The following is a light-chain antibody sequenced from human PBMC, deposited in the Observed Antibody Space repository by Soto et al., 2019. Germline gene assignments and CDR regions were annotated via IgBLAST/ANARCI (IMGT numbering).Light chain of an antibody. Sequence: QSALTQPASVSGSPGQSITISCTGTSSDVGGYNYVSWYQQHPGKAPKLMIYDVSNRPSGVSNRFSGSKSGNTASLTISGLQAADEADYYCSSYTISRTLVVFGGGTKLTVL. V-gene: IGLV2-14*01. J-gene: IGLJ2*01. CDR1: SSDVGGYNY. CDR2: DVS. CDR3: SSYTISRTLVV.